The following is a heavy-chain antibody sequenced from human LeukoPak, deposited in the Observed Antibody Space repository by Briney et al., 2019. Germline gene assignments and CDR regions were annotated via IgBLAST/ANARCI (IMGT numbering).Heavy chain of an antibody. Sequence: GGSLRLPCTASGFTFSSYAMVWVRQAPRKGLEWVSAISTSGADASYADSVKGRFTVSRDNSKNTLSLQMNSLRADDTALYYCAKGQNGALRDYWGQGTLVTVSS. CDR2: ISTSGADA. CDR1: GFTFSSYA. J-gene: IGHJ4*02. CDR3: AKGQNGALRDY. D-gene: IGHD4-17*01. V-gene: IGHV3-23*01.